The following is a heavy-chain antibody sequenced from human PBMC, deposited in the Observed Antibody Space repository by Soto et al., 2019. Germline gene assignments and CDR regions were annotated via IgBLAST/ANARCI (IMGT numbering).Heavy chain of an antibody. CDR3: ARRVVVVVAATPGFDY. Sequence: PSETLSLTCAVYGGSFSGYYWSWIRQPPGKGLEWIGEINHSGSTNYNPSLKSRVTISVDTSKNQFSLKLSSVTAADTAVYYCARRVVVVVAATPGFDYWGQGTLVTVSS. J-gene: IGHJ4*02. V-gene: IGHV4-34*01. CDR1: GGSFSGYY. CDR2: INHSGST. D-gene: IGHD2-15*01.